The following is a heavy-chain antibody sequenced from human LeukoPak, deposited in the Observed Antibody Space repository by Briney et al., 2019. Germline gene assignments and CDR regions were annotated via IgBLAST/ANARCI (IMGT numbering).Heavy chain of an antibody. V-gene: IGHV3-48*02. J-gene: IGHJ4*02. CDR3: VRPVTYTSADFDY. CDR2: ISSSSSTI. D-gene: IGHD6-19*01. Sequence: GGSLRLSCAASGFTFSTYSMNWVRQAPGKGLEWVSYISSSSSTIYYADSVKGRFTISRDNAKNSLYLQMSSLRDEDTAVYYCVRPVTYTSADFDYWGQGTLVTVSS. CDR1: GFTFSTYS.